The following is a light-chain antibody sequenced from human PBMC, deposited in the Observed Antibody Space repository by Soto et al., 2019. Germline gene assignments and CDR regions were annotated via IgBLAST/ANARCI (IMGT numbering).Light chain of an antibody. V-gene: IGKV3-11*01. CDR1: RSVSSY. J-gene: IGKJ5*01. CDR3: QQRSNWPIT. Sequence: EIVWTQSPSTLSLTPLGGCALSCRATRSVSSYLAWYQQKPGQAPRLLIYDASSRPTDIPARFSGSGSGTDFTLTISSLEPEDFALYYCQQRSNWPITFGQGTRLEIK. CDR2: DAS.